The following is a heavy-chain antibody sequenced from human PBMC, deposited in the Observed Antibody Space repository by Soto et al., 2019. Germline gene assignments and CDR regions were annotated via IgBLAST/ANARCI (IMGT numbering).Heavy chain of an antibody. Sequence: QVQLVQSGAEVKKPGSSVKVSCKASGGTFSSYAISWVRQAPGQGLEWMGGIIPSFGTANYAQKFQGRVTITADESTSTAYMELSSLRSEDTAVYYCARGSPHCSGGSCYPSNNWFDPWGQGTLVTVSS. CDR2: IIPSFGTA. D-gene: IGHD2-15*01. CDR3: ARGSPHCSGGSCYPSNNWFDP. CDR1: GGTFSSYA. V-gene: IGHV1-69*01. J-gene: IGHJ5*02.